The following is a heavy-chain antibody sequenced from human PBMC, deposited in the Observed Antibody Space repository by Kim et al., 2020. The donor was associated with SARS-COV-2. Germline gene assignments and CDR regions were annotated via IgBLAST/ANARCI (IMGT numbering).Heavy chain of an antibody. CDR3: ARGSSSWRGQNGGFDI. D-gene: IGHD6-13*01. V-gene: IGHV3-20*01. CDR1: GFTFDDYG. CDR2: INWNGGST. Sequence: GGSLRLSCAASGFTFDDYGMSWVRQAPGKGLEWVSGINWNGGSTGYADSVKGRFTISRDNAKNSLYLRMNSLRAEDTALYHCARGSSSWRGQNGGFDIWGQGTMVTVSS. J-gene: IGHJ3*02.